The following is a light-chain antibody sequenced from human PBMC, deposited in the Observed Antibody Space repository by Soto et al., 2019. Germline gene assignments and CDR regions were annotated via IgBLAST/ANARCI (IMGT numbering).Light chain of an antibody. Sequence: EIVMTQSPATLSVSPGERATLSCRASQSVSGNLAWYQQKPGQAPRLLIYGASTSATGIPASFSGSGSATEFTLTISSLQSEDFALYYCKQYNNWPPITFGQGTRLEIK. CDR2: GAS. J-gene: IGKJ5*01. V-gene: IGKV3-15*01. CDR3: KQYNNWPPIT. CDR1: QSVSGN.